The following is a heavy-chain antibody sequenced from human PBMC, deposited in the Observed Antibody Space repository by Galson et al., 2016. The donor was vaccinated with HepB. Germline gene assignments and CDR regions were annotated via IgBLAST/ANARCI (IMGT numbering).Heavy chain of an antibody. CDR1: GGSISSYY. D-gene: IGHD3-9*01. CDR3: ARVTIFYYFDK. V-gene: IGHV4-59*12. J-gene: IGHJ4*02. Sequence: SETLSLTCTVSGGSISSYYWTWIRQPPGKGLEWIGNFHDSGNTNYNPSLKSRVIILADTSKNQISLRLSPVSAADTAVYYCARVTIFYYFDKWGQGSLVTVSS. CDR2: FHDSGNT.